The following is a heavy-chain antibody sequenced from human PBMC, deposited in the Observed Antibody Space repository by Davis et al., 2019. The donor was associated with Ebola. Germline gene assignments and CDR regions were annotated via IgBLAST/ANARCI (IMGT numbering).Heavy chain of an antibody. J-gene: IGHJ5*02. Sequence: SETLSLTCAVYGGSFSGYYWSWIRQPPGKGLEWIGEINHSGSTNYNPSLKSRVTISVDTSKNQFSLKLSSVTAADTAVYYCARGTSITIFGVVISTRNWFDPWGQGTLVTVSS. CDR3: ARGTSITIFGVVISTRNWFDP. D-gene: IGHD3-3*01. CDR1: GGSFSGYY. V-gene: IGHV4-34*01. CDR2: INHSGST.